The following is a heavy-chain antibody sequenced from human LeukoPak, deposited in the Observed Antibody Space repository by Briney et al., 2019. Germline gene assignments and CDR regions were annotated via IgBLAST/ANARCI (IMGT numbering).Heavy chain of an antibody. CDR3: AKRVGATFLGY. CDR1: GFTFSTYS. D-gene: IGHD1-26*01. J-gene: IGHJ4*02. V-gene: IGHV3-21*01. CDR2: ISSSSTYI. Sequence: PGGSLRLSCAASGFTFSTYSMNWVRQTPGKGLEWVSSISSSSTYIYYADSVKGRFTISRDNAKNSLYLQMNSLRVEDTAVYYCAKRVGATFLGYWGQGTLVTVSS.